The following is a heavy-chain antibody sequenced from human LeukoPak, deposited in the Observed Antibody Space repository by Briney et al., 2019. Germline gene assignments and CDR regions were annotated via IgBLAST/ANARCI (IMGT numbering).Heavy chain of an antibody. V-gene: IGHV1-69*13. Sequence: SAVTVTRKGSVGTFSCYAISWVRQPPGQGLEWVGGIIPSFGTAHYAQKFHGRHTISPDDATSTTYMQQSSLKSQDTAVYYCARVFLAASNDSRGSTHWFGPWGQGTLVTLS. J-gene: IGHJ5*02. CDR1: VGTFSCYA. CDR2: IIPSFGTA. D-gene: IGHD3-22*01. CDR3: ARVFLAASNDSRGSTHWFGP.